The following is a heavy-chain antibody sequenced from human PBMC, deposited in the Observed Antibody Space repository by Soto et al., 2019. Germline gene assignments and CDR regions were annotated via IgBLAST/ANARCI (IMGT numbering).Heavy chain of an antibody. CDR2: ISYDGSNK. V-gene: IGHV3-30-3*01. CDR3: AIPSGVRFDH. CDR1: GFTSSSYA. D-gene: IGHD3-3*01. Sequence: GGSLRLSCAASGFTSSSYAMHWVRQAPGKGLEWVAVISYDGSNKFYADSVKGRFTISRDTSKNTLYLQMNSLRVEDTAFYYCAIPSGVRFDHWGQGTLVTVSS. J-gene: IGHJ4*02.